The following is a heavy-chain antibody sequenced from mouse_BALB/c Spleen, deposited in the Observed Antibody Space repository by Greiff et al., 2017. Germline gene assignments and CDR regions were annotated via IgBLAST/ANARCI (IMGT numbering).Heavy chain of an antibody. CDR3: ARRVYGSSFDY. Sequence: VQLQQSGAELMKPGASVKISCKATGYTFSSYWIEWVKQRPGHGLEWIGEILPGSGSTNYNEKFKSKATLTVDTSSSTAYMQLSSLASEDSALYYCARRVYGSSFDYWGQGTTLTVSS. CDR2: ILPGSGST. V-gene: IGHV1-9*01. J-gene: IGHJ2*01. D-gene: IGHD1-1*01. CDR1: GYTFSSYW.